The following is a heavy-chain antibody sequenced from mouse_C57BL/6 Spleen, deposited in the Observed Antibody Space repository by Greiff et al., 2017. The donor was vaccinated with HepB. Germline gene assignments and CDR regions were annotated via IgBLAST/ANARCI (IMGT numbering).Heavy chain of an antibody. Sequence: VQLQQSGPGLVKPSQSLSLTCSVTGYSITSGYYWNWIRQFPGNKLEWMGYISYDGSNNYNPSLKNRISITRDTSKNQFFLKLNSVTTEDTATYYCAREGEFHYYAMDYWGQGTSVTVSS. CDR2: ISYDGSN. J-gene: IGHJ4*01. CDR3: AREGEFHYYAMDY. V-gene: IGHV3-6*01. CDR1: GYSITSGYY.